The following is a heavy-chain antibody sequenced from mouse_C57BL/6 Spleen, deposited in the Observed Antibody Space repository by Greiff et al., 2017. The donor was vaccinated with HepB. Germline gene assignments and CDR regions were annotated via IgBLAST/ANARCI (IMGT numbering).Heavy chain of an antibody. J-gene: IGHJ2*01. Sequence: QVQLQQSGAELVRPGTSVKVSCKASGYAFTNYLIEWVKQRPGQGLEWIGVINPGSGGTNYNEKFKGKATLTADKSSSTAYMQLSSLTSEDFAVYFCARSLRSAPYYFDYWGQGTTLTVSS. V-gene: IGHV1-54*01. D-gene: IGHD1-1*01. CDR1: GYAFTNYL. CDR3: ARSLRSAPYYFDY. CDR2: INPGSGGT.